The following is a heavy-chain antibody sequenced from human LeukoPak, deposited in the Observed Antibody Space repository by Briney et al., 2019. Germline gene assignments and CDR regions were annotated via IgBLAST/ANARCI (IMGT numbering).Heavy chain of an antibody. Sequence: SETLSLTCTVSGGSISSYYWSWIRQPPGKGLEWIGYIHYSGSTNYNPSLKSRVTISVDTSKNQSSLKLSSVTAADTAVYYCARVEEGYGSGRRENYYYYYMDVWGKGTTVTLSS. CDR2: IHYSGST. J-gene: IGHJ6*03. CDR1: GGSISSYY. V-gene: IGHV4-59*01. CDR3: ARVEEGYGSGRRENYYYYYMDV. D-gene: IGHD3-10*01.